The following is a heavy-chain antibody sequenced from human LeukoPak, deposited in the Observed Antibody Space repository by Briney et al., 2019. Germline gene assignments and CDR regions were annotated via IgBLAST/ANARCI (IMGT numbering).Heavy chain of an antibody. CDR1: GFSLSTPTTA. J-gene: IGHJ4*02. CDR2: IYWDDDK. V-gene: IGHV2-5*02. CDR3: AHSHKVQFDY. Sequence: SGPTLVKPTQTLTLTCTFSGFSLSTPTTAVGWVRQSPGEALEWLALIYWDDDKRYSPSLTSRLTITKDTSKNQVVLTMTNMDPVDTATYYCAHSHKVQFDYWGQGTLVTVS.